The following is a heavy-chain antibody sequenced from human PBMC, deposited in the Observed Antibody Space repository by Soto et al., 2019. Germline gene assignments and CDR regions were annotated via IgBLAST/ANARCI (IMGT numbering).Heavy chain of an antibody. Sequence: ASVKVSFKASGYTFTAYGITWLRQAPGQGLGYMGWVSTHNGKTNYVQKLQGRVTLTTDKSTSTAYMELRALTSDDTAVYYCARGVAVAAVYYFDYWGQGTLVTVSS. D-gene: IGHD6-19*01. V-gene: IGHV1-18*04. CDR3: ARGVAVAAVYYFDY. J-gene: IGHJ4*02. CDR2: VSTHNGKT. CDR1: GYTFTAYG.